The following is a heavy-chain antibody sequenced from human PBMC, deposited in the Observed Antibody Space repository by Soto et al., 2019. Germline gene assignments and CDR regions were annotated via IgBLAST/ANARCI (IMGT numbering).Heavy chain of an antibody. J-gene: IGHJ3*02. Sequence: VGSLRLSCAASGFTFSSYWMSWVRQAPGKGLEWVANIKQDGSEKYYVDSVKGRFTISRDNAKNSLYPQMNSLRAEDTAVYYCARARGGNVFLPDAFDIWGQGTMVTVSS. V-gene: IGHV3-7*01. CDR2: IKQDGSEK. CDR1: GFTFSSYW. D-gene: IGHD2-15*01. CDR3: ARARGGNVFLPDAFDI.